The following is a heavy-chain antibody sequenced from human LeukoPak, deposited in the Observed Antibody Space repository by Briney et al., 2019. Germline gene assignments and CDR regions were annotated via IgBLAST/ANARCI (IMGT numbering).Heavy chain of an antibody. Sequence: GGSLRLSCAASGFTFSSYGMHWVRQAPGKGLEWVAVISYDGSNKYYADSVKGRFTISRDNSKNTLYLQMNSLRAEDTAVYYCARGIPNALTGTGFDHWGQGTLVTVSS. CDR1: GFTFSSYG. J-gene: IGHJ4*02. D-gene: IGHD6-19*01. CDR2: ISYDGSNK. V-gene: IGHV3-30*03. CDR3: ARGIPNALTGTGFDH.